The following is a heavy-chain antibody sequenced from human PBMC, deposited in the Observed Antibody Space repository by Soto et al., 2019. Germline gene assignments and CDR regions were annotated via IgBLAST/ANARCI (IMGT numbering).Heavy chain of an antibody. D-gene: IGHD6-13*01. CDR1: GYTFTSYG. J-gene: IGHJ6*02. Sequence: ASVKVSCKASGYTFTSYGISWVRQAPGQGLEWMGWISAYNGNTNYAQKLQGRVTMTTDTSTSTAYMELRSLRSGDTAVYYCARDTDSSSWYSYYGMDVWGQGTTVTSP. V-gene: IGHV1-18*01. CDR2: ISAYNGNT. CDR3: ARDTDSSSWYSYYGMDV.